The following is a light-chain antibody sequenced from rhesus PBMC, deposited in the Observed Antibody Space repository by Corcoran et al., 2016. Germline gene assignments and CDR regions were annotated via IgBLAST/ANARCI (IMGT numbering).Light chain of an antibody. J-gene: IGKJ4*01. CDR3: QHGYRAPLT. Sequence: DIQMTQSPSSLSASVGDTVTITCRASQGISNNLAWYQQKPGKVPKLLIYYASTLQPGAPSRFSGTGSWTDFTLTISSLQPEDFAIYYCQHGYRAPLTFGGGTKVEIK. V-gene: IGKV1S15*01. CDR2: YAS. CDR1: QGISNN.